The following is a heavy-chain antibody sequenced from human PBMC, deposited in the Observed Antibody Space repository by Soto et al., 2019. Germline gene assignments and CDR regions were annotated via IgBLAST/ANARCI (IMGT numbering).Heavy chain of an antibody. CDR3: AREAEYYRGGY. Sequence: QVQLVQSGAEVKKPGSSVKVSCKASGGTFSSYTISWVRQAPGQGLEWMGRIIPILGIANYAQKFQGRVTITADKFTSTAYMELSSLRSEDTAVYYCAREAEYYRGGYWGQGTLVTVSS. CDR2: IIPILGIA. J-gene: IGHJ4*02. D-gene: IGHD3-10*01. V-gene: IGHV1-69*08. CDR1: GGTFSSYT.